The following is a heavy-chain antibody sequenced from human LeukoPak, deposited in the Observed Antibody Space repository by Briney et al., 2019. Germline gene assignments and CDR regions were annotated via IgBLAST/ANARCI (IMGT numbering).Heavy chain of an antibody. J-gene: IGHJ4*02. CDR1: GFTFSRYW. CDR3: ARGVGGADY. V-gene: IGHV3-7*01. D-gene: IGHD2-21*01. Sequence: GGSLRLSCAASGFTFSRYWMNWVRQAPGKGLEWVANVKQDGSEKYYVDSVKGRFTISRDNAKNSLYLQMNSLRAEDTAVYYCARGVGGADYWGQGTLVTVSS. CDR2: VKQDGSEK.